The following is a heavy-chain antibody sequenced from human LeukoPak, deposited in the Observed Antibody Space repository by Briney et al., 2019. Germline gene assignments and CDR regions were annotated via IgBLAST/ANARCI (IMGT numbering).Heavy chain of an antibody. J-gene: IGHJ3*02. CDR3: ARTGTGGDLDI. V-gene: IGHV3-74*01. CDR1: GFTFINHW. D-gene: IGHD2-8*02. Sequence: GGALRLSCAASGFTFINHWLHWVRQAPGKGVVWVSRINSDGTSTIYADSVKGRFTISRDNAKSTVYLQMNSLRAEDTAVYYCARTGTGGDLDIWGQGTMVTVSS. CDR2: INSDGTST.